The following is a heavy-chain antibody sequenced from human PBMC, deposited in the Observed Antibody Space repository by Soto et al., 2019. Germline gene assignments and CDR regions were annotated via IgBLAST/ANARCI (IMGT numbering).Heavy chain of an antibody. CDR2: MNPNSGNT. Sequence: ASVKVSCKASGYTFTSYDINWVRQATGQGLEWMGWMNPNSGNTGYAQKFQGRVTMTRNTSISTAYMELSSLRSEDTAVYYCARRSGGYYYYYMDVWGKGTTVTVSS. J-gene: IGHJ6*03. CDR1: GYTFTSYD. CDR3: ARRSGGYYYYYMDV. V-gene: IGHV1-8*01. D-gene: IGHD3-10*01.